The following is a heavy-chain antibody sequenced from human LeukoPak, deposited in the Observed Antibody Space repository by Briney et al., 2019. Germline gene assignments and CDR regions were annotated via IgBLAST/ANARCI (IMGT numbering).Heavy chain of an antibody. D-gene: IGHD4-17*01. CDR2: ISSSGSTI. V-gene: IGHV3-48*03. CDR1: GXTFSSYE. Sequence: GGSLRLSCGASGXTFSSYEVNWVGQGPGKGLEWVSYISSSGSTIYYADSVKGRFTISRDNAKNSLYLQMNSLRAEDTSVYYCARDTDGDGWFDPWGQGTLVTVSS. J-gene: IGHJ5*02. CDR3: ARDTDGDGWFDP.